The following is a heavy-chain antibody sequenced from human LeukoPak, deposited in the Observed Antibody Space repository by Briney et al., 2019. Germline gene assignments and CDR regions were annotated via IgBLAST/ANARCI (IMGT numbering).Heavy chain of an antibody. D-gene: IGHD3-22*01. V-gene: IGHV3-20*04. CDR3: AGYYYDSSRGFDL. CDR1: GFTFSDYG. Sequence: GRSLRLSCAVSGFTFSDYGMSWVRQAPGKGLEWVCDINWNGAWTGYADSVKGRFTISGDNAKNSLYLQMNSLRAEDTALYYCAGYYYDSSRGFDLWGQGTLVTVSA. CDR2: INWNGAWT. J-gene: IGHJ5*02.